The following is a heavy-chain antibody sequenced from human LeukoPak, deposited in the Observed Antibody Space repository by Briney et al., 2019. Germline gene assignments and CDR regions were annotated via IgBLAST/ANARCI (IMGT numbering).Heavy chain of an antibody. Sequence: GRSLRLSCAASGFTFSSYAMHWVRQAPGKGLEWVAVISYDGSNKYYADSVKGRFTISRDNSKNTLYLQMNSLRAEDTAVYYCAREHCTNGVCEYYFDYWGQGTLVTVSS. V-gene: IGHV3-30*01. D-gene: IGHD2-8*01. J-gene: IGHJ4*02. CDR1: GFTFSSYA. CDR2: ISYDGSNK. CDR3: AREHCTNGVCEYYFDY.